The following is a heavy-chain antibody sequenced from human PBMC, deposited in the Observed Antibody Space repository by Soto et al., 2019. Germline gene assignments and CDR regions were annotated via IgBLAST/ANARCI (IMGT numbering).Heavy chain of an antibody. D-gene: IGHD6-6*01. CDR3: ARGLAARLNWFDP. CDR2: IYYSGST. V-gene: IGHV4-59*01. Sequence: LSLTCTVSGGSISSYYWSWIRQPPGKGLEWIGYIYYSGSTNYNPSLKSRVTISVDTSKNQFSLKLSSVTAADTAVYYCARGLAARLNWFDPWGQGTLVTVSS. CDR1: GGSISSYY. J-gene: IGHJ5*02.